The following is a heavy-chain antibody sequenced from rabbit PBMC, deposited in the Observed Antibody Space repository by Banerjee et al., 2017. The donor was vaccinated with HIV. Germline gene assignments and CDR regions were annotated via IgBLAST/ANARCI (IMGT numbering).Heavy chain of an antibody. D-gene: IGHD5-1*01. CDR3: ARRYHFGGNTWNL. CDR1: GFTISSNWW. Sequence: QSLEESGGDLVKPGASLTLTCTASGFTISSNWWICWVRQAPGKGLEWIGCIYRDYDSTWYANWAQGRFTISKTSSTTVTLQMTSLTAADTATYFCARRYHFGGNTWNLWGPGTLVTVS. CDR2: IYRDYDST. V-gene: IGHV1S40*01. J-gene: IGHJ4*01.